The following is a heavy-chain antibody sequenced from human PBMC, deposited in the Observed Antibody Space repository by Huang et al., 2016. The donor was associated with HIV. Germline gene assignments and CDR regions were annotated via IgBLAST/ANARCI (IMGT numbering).Heavy chain of an antibody. CDR2: IFDSGNT. D-gene: IGHD3-22*01. CDR1: GGSVSDHY. CDR3: ARQWFYYDRGGYPRDVFDI. J-gene: IGHJ3*02. V-gene: IGHV4-59*02. Sequence: QVQLQESGPGLVKPSETLFLTCTVSGGSVSDHYWTWIRQSPGKGLDFIWTIFDSGNTYNNPSLRSRLTISAYTSTNQVSLRLTSVTAADSAVYYCARQWFYYDRGGYPRDVFDIWGRGIMVIVSS.